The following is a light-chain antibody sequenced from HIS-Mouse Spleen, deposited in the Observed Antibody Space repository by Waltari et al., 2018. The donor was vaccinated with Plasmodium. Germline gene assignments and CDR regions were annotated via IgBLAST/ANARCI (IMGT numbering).Light chain of an antibody. J-gene: IGLJ2*01. CDR3: VLYMGSGTVV. V-gene: IGLV8-61*01. CDR2: SIS. CDR1: SCSVTTSYY. Sequence: QLVVTQEPSFQVSPAGTVTANCGLTSCSVTTSYYPSWYHQTPGQAPLTLIYSISTRSSWVPARFSGSMLGNKAALTIAGAQADDESDYYCVLYMGSGTVVFGGGTKLTVL.